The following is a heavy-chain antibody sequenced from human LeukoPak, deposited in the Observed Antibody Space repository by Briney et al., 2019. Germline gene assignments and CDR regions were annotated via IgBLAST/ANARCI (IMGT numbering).Heavy chain of an antibody. CDR1: GFTFSTYA. Sequence: GSLRLSCAASGFTFSTYAMHWVRQAPGKGLEYVSAISTNGVGTYYANSVKGRFIISRDNSKNTLYLQMGSLRAEDMAVYYCARYGSGSCYDYWGQGTLVTVSS. CDR2: ISTNGVGT. CDR3: ARYGSGSCYDY. D-gene: IGHD3-10*01. J-gene: IGHJ4*02. V-gene: IGHV3-64*01.